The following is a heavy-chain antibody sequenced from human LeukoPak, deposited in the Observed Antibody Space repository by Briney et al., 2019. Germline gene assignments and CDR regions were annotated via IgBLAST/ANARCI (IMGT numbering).Heavy chain of an antibody. D-gene: IGHD6-6*01. J-gene: IGHJ4*02. CDR2: IYYSGST. Sequence: SETLSLTCTVSGGSISSHYWSWIRQPPGKGLEWIGYIYYSGSTNYNPSLKSRVTISVDTSKNQFSLKLSSVTAADTAVYYCARNGIAALDYWGQGTLDTVSS. V-gene: IGHV4-59*11. CDR3: ARNGIAALDY. CDR1: GGSISSHY.